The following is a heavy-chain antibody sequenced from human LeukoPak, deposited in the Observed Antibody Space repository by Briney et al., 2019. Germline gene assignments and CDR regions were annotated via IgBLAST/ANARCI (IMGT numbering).Heavy chain of an antibody. V-gene: IGHV4-31*11. J-gene: IGHJ6*03. Sequence: SETLSLTCAVSGGSISSGGYYWSWIRQHPGKGLEWIGYIYYSGSTYYNPSLKSRVTISVDTSKNQFSLKLSSVTAADTAVYYCARDSSSGYSSSWNYYYYMDVWGKGTTVTVSS. CDR2: IYYSGST. D-gene: IGHD6-13*01. CDR3: ARDSSSGYSSSWNYYYYMDV. CDR1: GGSISSGGYY.